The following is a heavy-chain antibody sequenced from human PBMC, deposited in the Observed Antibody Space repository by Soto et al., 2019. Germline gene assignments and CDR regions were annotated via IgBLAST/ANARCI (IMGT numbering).Heavy chain of an antibody. V-gene: IGHV3-30*18. CDR3: AKDQGIAASHGID. CDR2: ISNDGSDK. D-gene: IGHD6-13*01. J-gene: IGHJ3*01. CDR1: GFXFXNYG. Sequence: QVQLVESGGGVVQPGRSLRLSCAXSGFXFXNYGMHWVRQAPGKGLEWVATISNDGSDKYYADSVKGRLTISRDNSKNTVYLQMNSLRAEETAVYYCAKDQGIAASHGIDWGQGTMVTVSS.